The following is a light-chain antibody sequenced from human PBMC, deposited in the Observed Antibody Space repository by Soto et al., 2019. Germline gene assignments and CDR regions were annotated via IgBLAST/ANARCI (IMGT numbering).Light chain of an antibody. CDR3: SSYTSSSTLRVV. CDR1: SSDVGGYNY. Sequence: QSVLTQPASVSGSPGQSITLSCTGTSSDVGGYNYVSWYQQHPGKAPKLMIYDVSNRPSGVSNRFSCSKTGNTASQTISGLQAEDEAYYYCSSYTSSSTLRVVFGGGTTLTV. V-gene: IGLV2-14*01. CDR2: DVS. J-gene: IGLJ2*01.